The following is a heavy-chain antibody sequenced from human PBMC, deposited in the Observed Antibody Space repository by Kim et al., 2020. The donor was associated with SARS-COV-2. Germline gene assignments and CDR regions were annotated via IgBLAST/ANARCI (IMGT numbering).Heavy chain of an antibody. CDR1: GYTFTSYG. V-gene: IGHV1-18*01. J-gene: IGHJ6*02. Sequence: ASVKVSCKASGYTFTSYGISWVRQAPGQGLEWMGWISAYNGNTNYAQKLQGRVTMTTDTSTSTAYMELRSLRSDDTAVYYCARVFFEGDYYYYGMDVWGQGTTVTVSS. CDR2: ISAYNGNT. CDR3: ARVFFEGDYYYYGMDV. D-gene: IGHD3-3*01.